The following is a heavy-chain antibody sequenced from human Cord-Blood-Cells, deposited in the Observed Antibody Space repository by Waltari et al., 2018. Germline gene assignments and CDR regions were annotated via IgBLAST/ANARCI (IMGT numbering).Heavy chain of an antibody. J-gene: IGHJ3*02. Sequence: QVQLQQWGAGLLKPSETLSLTCAVYGGSFRGYYWSWIRQPPGKGLEWIGEINHSGSTNYNPSLKSRVTISVDTSKNQFSLKLSSVTAADTAVYYCASGELELRAFDIWGQGTMVTVSS. CDR3: ASGELELRAFDI. V-gene: IGHV4-34*01. D-gene: IGHD1-7*01. CDR1: GGSFRGYY. CDR2: INHSGST.